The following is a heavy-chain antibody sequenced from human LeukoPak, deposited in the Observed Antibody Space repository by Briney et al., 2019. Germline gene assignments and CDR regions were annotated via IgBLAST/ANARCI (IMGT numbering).Heavy chain of an antibody. V-gene: IGHV3-7*03. CDR3: ARDKGDYDTSGSLFVF. J-gene: IGHJ4*02. CDR2: IKQDGSEK. D-gene: IGHD3-22*01. CDR1: GFTFSRYW. Sequence: GGSPRLSCAVSGFTFSRYWMSWVRQAPRKGLEWVANIKQDGSEKYYVDSVKGRFTISRDNAKNSLYLQMNSLRAEDTAVYYCARDKGDYDTSGSLFVFGGQGTLVTVSS.